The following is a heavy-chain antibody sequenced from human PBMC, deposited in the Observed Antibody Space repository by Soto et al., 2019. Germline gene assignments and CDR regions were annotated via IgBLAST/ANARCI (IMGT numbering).Heavy chain of an antibody. D-gene: IGHD6-13*01. J-gene: IGHJ5*02. Sequence: GASVKVSCKASGGTFSSYAISWVRQAPGQGLEWMGGIIPIFGTADYAQKFQGRVTITADESTSTAYMELSSLRSEDTAVYYCARVVEIAAAVTWGPFHWFDPWGQGTLVTVSS. CDR3: ARVVEIAAAVTWGPFHWFDP. CDR1: GGTFSSYA. CDR2: IIPIFGTA. V-gene: IGHV1-69*13.